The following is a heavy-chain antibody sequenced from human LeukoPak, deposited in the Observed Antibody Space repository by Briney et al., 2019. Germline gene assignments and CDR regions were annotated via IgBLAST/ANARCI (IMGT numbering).Heavy chain of an antibody. Sequence: PSETLSLTCAVYGGSFSGYYWSWIRQPPGKGLEWIGEINHSGSTNYNPSLKSRVTISVDTSKNQFSLKLSFVTAADTAVYYCARASPYGSGSYSYWGQGTLVTVSS. CDR3: ARASPYGSGSYSY. J-gene: IGHJ4*02. CDR1: GGSFSGYY. CDR2: INHSGST. V-gene: IGHV4-34*01. D-gene: IGHD3-10*01.